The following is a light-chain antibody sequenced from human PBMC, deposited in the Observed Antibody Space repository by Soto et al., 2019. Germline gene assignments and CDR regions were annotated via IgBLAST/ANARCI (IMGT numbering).Light chain of an antibody. Sequence: EIVMTQSPATLSVSPGERATLSCRASQSVSSNLAWYQQKPGQARRLLIYGASTRATGIPARFSGSGSGTEFTLTISSLQSEDFAVYYCQQYNNWPPMAFDQGTKVEIK. J-gene: IGKJ1*01. CDR3: QQYNNWPPMA. V-gene: IGKV3-15*01. CDR1: QSVSSN. CDR2: GAS.